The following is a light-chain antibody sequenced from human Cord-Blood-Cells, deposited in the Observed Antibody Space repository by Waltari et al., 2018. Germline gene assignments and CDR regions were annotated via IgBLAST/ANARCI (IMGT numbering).Light chain of an antibody. CDR2: DVS. CDR3: SSYTSSSTVV. CDR1: RTDVGVYYS. V-gene: IGLV2-14*01. Sequence: QSALTQPASVSGSPGQTITISCIGTRTDVGVYYSLSWYQQHPGKAPKLMIYDVSKRPSGVSNRFSGSKSGSTASLTISGLQAEDEADYYCSSYTSSSTVVFGGGTKLTVL. J-gene: IGLJ2*01.